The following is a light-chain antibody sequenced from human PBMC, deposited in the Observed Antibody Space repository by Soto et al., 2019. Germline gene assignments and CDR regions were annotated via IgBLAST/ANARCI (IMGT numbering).Light chain of an antibody. CDR2: DAS. Sequence: DIQMTQSPSTLSASVGDGVTITCLASQRISTWLAWYQQKPGRAPKLLIFDASSLESGVPSRFSGNGSGTEFTLTISGLQPDDFASYYCQQYNSYSGMFGQGTKVDIK. J-gene: IGKJ1*01. CDR3: QQYNSYSGM. CDR1: QRISTW. V-gene: IGKV1-5*01.